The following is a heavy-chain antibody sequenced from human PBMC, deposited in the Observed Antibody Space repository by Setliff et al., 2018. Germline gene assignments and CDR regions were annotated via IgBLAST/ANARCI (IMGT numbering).Heavy chain of an antibody. D-gene: IGHD7-27*01. CDR2: IYPGDSET. V-gene: IGHV5-51*01. CDR3: ARGPGAATGEGFDI. J-gene: IGHJ3*02. Sequence: GASLTISCKGSGYSFSRHWIGWVRQRPGKGLEWVGIIYPGDSETRYSPSFQGQVTMSADESISTAYLQWSGLKASDTAIYYCARGPGAATGEGFDIWGQGTMVTVSS. CDR1: GYSFSRHW.